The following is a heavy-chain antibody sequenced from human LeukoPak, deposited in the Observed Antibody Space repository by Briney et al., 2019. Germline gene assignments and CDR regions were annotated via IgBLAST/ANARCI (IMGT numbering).Heavy chain of an antibody. CDR1: GGSFSGYY. CDR3: ASLYGGNPYYYMDV. CDR2: INHSGST. D-gene: IGHD4-23*01. J-gene: IGHJ6*03. Sequence: SETLSLTCAVYGGSFSGYYWSWIRQPPGKGLEWIGEINHSGSTNYNPSLKSRVTISVDTSKNQFSLNLSSVTAPDTAVYYCASLYGGNPYYYMDVWGKGTTVTVSS. V-gene: IGHV4-34*01.